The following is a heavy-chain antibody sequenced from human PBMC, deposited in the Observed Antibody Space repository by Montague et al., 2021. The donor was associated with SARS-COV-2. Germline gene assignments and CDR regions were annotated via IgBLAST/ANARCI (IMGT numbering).Heavy chain of an antibody. CDR2: VNHSGST. J-gene: IGHJ6*02. CDR1: GGSFSGYY. CDR3: ARVRYYGSGTYLGMDV. V-gene: IGHV4-34*01. D-gene: IGHD3-10*01. Sequence: SETLSLTCAVYGGSFSGYYWSWIRQPPEKGLEWIGEVNHSGSTNYNPSLKSRVTISVDTSKNQFSLKLSSVTAADTAVYYCARVRYYGSGTYLGMDVWGQGTTVTVSS.